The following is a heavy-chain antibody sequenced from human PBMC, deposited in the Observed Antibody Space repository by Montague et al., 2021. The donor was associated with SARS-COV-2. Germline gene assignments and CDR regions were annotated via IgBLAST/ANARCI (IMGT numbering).Heavy chain of an antibody. J-gene: IGHJ4*02. D-gene: IGHD4-17*01. CDR1: GGSISSSSYY. Sequence: SETLSLTCTVSGGSISSSSYYWGWIRQPPGKGLEWIGSIYYSGSTYYXPSLKSRVTISVDTSKNQFSLKLSSVTAEDTAVYYCARAAHDYGDYDYWGQGTLVTVSS. CDR3: ARAAHDYGDYDY. CDR2: IYYSGST. V-gene: IGHV4-39*01.